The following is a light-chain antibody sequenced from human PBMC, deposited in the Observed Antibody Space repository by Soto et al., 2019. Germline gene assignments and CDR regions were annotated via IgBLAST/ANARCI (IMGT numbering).Light chain of an antibody. CDR1: FNDIGGYNY. J-gene: IGLJ3*02. CDR3: SSYVGSNNLV. V-gene: IGLV2-8*01. CDR2: EVY. Sequence: QSALTQPPSASGSPGQSVTISCTGTFNDIGGYNYVSWYQQRPGKAPKVIIYEVYKRPSGVPDRFSGSKSDTTASLTVSGLQADDEADYYCSSYVGSNNLVFGGGTKVTVL.